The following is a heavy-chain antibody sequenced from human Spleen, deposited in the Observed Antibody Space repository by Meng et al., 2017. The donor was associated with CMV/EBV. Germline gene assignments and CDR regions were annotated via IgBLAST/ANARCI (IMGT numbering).Heavy chain of an antibody. V-gene: IGHV4-31*02. Sequence: SISSGGDYWSWIRQHPGKGLECIGYIYYSGSTYYNPSLKSRVTISVVTSKNQFSLKLSSVTAADTAVYYCASSPLIYVGESLTYFDYWGQGTLVTVSS. CDR2: IYYSGST. D-gene: IGHD3-10*01. CDR1: SISSGGDY. J-gene: IGHJ4*02. CDR3: ASSPLIYVGESLTYFDY.